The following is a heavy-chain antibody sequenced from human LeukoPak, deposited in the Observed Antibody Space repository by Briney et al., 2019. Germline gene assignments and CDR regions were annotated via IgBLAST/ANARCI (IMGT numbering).Heavy chain of an antibody. CDR3: AKGYCSGGSCGRFDP. CDR1: GFTFNTHE. Sequence: GGSLRLSCAASGFTFNTHEMAWVRHAPGTGLEWVSYISSGGSTIRYADSVKGRFTISREDARSSVFPQMNSLRAEDTAVYYCAKGYCSGGSCGRFDPWGQGTLVTVSS. V-gene: IGHV3-48*03. CDR2: ISSGGSTI. J-gene: IGHJ5*02. D-gene: IGHD2-15*01.